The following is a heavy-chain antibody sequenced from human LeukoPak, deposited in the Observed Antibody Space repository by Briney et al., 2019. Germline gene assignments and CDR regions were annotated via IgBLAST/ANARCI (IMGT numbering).Heavy chain of an antibody. J-gene: IGHJ4*02. CDR3: AASGFDWLLGTYYFDY. D-gene: IGHD3-9*01. CDR2: IVVGSGNT. V-gene: IGHV1-58*01. Sequence: ASVKVSCKASGFTFTSSAAQWVRQARGQRLEWIGWIVVGSGNTNYAQKFQERVTITRDMSTSTAYMELSSLRSEDTAVYYCAASGFDWLLGTYYFDYWGQGTLVTVSS. CDR1: GFTFTSSA.